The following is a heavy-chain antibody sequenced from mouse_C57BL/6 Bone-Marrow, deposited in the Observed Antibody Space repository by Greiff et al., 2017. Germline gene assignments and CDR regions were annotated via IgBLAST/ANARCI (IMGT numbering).Heavy chain of an antibody. CDR1: GFTFSSYA. J-gene: IGHJ4*01. CDR3: TRDHHGSSYDYAIDY. D-gene: IGHD1-1*01. V-gene: IGHV5-9-1*02. Sequence: EVQGVESGEGLVKPGGSLKLSCAASGFTFSSYAMSWVRQTPEKRLEWVAYISSGGDYIYYADTVKGRFTISRDYARNTLYLQMSSLKSEDTAMYYCTRDHHGSSYDYAIDYWGQGTSVTVSS. CDR2: ISSGGDYI.